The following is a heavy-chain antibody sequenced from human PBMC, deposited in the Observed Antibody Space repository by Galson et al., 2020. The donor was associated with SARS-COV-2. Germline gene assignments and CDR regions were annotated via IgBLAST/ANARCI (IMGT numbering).Heavy chain of an antibody. V-gene: IGHV3-53*01. J-gene: IGHJ4*02. D-gene: IGHD3-16*01. CDR1: GFTVSSNY. CDR2: IYSGGST. Sequence: GESLKISCAASGFTVSSNYMSWVRQAPGKGLEWVLVIYSGGSTYYADSVKGRFTISRDNSKNTLYLQMNSLRAEDTAVYYCARDLRGEVWGQGTLVTVSS. CDR3: ARDLRGEV.